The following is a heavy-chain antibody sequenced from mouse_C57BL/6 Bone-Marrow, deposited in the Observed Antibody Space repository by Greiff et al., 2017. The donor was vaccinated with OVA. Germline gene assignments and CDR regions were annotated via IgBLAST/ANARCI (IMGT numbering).Heavy chain of an antibody. CDR2: IYPRDGST. CDR3: ARNHYSNYDYAMDY. D-gene: IGHD2-5*01. CDR1: GYTFTSYD. V-gene: IGHV1-85*01. J-gene: IGHJ4*01. Sequence: QVQLQQPGPELVKPGASVKLSCKASGYTFTSYDINWVKQRPGQGLEWIGWIYPRDGSTKYNEKFKGKATLTVDTSSSTAYMELHSLTSEDSAVYFCARNHYSNYDYAMDYWGQGTSVTVSS.